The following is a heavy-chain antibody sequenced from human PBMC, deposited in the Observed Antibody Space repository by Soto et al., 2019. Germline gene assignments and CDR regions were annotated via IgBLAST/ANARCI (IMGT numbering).Heavy chain of an antibody. J-gene: IGHJ4*02. V-gene: IGHV4-34*01. CDR2: VKDGGST. D-gene: IGHD5-12*01. CDR1: GGSLTGYY. Sequence: SETLSLTCTVNGGSLTGYYWSWIRQPPGKGLEWIGEVKDGGSTNYSPSLRGRVSISADTSKNHFSLRLNSVTAADTAVYFCARGQEGIVATHWDQGALVTVSS. CDR3: ARGQEGIVATH.